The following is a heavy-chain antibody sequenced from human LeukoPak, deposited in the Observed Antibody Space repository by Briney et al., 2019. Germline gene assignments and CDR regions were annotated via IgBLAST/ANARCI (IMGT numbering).Heavy chain of an antibody. CDR1: GYTLTELS. CDR2: ISAYNGNT. CDR3: ARVGEITMIVVDTDY. J-gene: IGHJ4*02. V-gene: IGHV1-18*01. Sequence: PGASVKVSCKVSGYTLTELSMHWVRQAPGQGLEWMGWISAYNGNTNYAQKLQGRVTMTTDTSTSTAYMELRSLRSDDTAVYYCARVGEITMIVVDTDYWGQGTLVTVSS. D-gene: IGHD3-22*01.